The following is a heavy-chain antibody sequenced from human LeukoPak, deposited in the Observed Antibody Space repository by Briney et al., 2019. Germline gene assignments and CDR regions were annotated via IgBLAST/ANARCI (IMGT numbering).Heavy chain of an antibody. CDR3: ARGYCSGGSCYSVNY. CDR2: INPNSGVT. Sequence: ASVKVSCKASGYTFTGYYMHWVRQAPGQGLEWMGWINPNSGVTNYAQKFQGRVTMTRDTSIRTDYMELSRLRSDDTAVYYCARGYCSGGSCYSVNYWGQGTLVTVSS. J-gene: IGHJ4*02. V-gene: IGHV1-2*02. CDR1: GYTFTGYY. D-gene: IGHD2-15*01.